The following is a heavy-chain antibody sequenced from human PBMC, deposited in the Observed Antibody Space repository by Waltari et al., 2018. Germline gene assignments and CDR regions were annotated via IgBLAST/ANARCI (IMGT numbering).Heavy chain of an antibody. Sequence: QVQLQESGPGLVKPSETLSLTCTVPGGSISNYYWNWIRLPPGKGLEWIGYMFSSGSTSYNPSLQSRVTISIDTSKNQFSLKLNSVTAADTAVYYCARERTAEGGIDYWGQGTLVTVSS. D-gene: IGHD2-21*02. CDR2: MFSSGST. J-gene: IGHJ4*02. CDR1: GGSISNYY. V-gene: IGHV4-59*01. CDR3: ARERTAEGGIDY.